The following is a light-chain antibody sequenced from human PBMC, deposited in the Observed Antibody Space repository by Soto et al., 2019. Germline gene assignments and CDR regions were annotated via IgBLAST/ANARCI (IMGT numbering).Light chain of an antibody. J-gene: IGKJ2*01. CDR2: TAS. CDR1: QTVGSGY. CDR3: QQYSNSPYT. Sequence: EIVLTQSPGTLSLSPGERATLSCRASQTVGSGYLAWYQQKPGQAPRLLIQTASSRATGIPDRFSGSGSGTDFTLTISRLEPEDFALYYCQQYSNSPYTFGQGSKLEIK. V-gene: IGKV3-20*01.